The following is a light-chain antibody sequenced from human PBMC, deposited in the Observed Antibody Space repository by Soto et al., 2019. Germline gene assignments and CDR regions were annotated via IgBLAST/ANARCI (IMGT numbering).Light chain of an antibody. V-gene: IGKV1-13*02. J-gene: IGKJ5*01. CDR3: QKSYSTTIN. CDR2: DAS. CDR1: QGISSA. Sequence: IQFTHSPSSLSASVVDRVTITFLASQGISSALVWYQQKPGKAPKLLIYDASTLESGVPSRFSGSGYGTDFTLTISSLRPEDFATYYCQKSYSTTINFGQGTRLEIK.